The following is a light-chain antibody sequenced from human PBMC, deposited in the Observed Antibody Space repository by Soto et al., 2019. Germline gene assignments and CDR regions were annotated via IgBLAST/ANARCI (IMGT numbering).Light chain of an antibody. V-gene: IGKV3-20*01. Sequence: ESVLTQSPGTLSLSPGDRATLSCRASQSVRSGHLAWYQQKPGQAPRLVIYDASTRATGIPDRFSGGGSGTDFTLTISRVKPEDFAVYYCHQYGRSASSITFGPGTKVEIK. CDR3: HQYGRSASSIT. J-gene: IGKJ3*01. CDR1: QSVRSGH. CDR2: DAS.